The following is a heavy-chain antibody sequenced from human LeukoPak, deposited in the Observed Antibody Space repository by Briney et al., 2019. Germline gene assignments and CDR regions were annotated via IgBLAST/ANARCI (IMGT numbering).Heavy chain of an antibody. D-gene: IGHD2-2*01. V-gene: IGHV1-46*01. J-gene: IGHJ3*02. Sequence: ASVKVSCKASGYTFISYCLHWVRQAPGQGLEWMGIINPSGGRTTYAQKFQGRVTMTRDMSTSTVYMELSSLRSEDTAVYYCARDNPAMSRALDIWGQGTLVTVS. CDR1: GYTFISYC. CDR3: ARDNPAMSRALDI. CDR2: INPSGGRT.